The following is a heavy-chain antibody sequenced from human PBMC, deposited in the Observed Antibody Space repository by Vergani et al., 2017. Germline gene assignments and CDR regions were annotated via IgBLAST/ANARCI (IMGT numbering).Heavy chain of an antibody. Sequence: QVQLVESGGGVVQHGRSLSLSCAASGFTFSSYAMHWVRQAPGKGLEWVAVISYDGSNKYYADSGKGRFTISRNNSKNTLYLQMNSLRAEDTAVYYCARVHSVTTAKSYYYYGMDVWGQGTTVTVSS. D-gene: IGHD4-17*01. CDR3: ARVHSVTTAKSYYYYGMDV. V-gene: IGHV3-30*01. J-gene: IGHJ6*02. CDR1: GFTFSSYA. CDR2: ISYDGSNK.